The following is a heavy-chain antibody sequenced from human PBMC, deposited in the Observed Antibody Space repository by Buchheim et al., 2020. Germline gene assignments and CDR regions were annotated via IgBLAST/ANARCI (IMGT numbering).Heavy chain of an antibody. CDR2: INPMFDTP. CDR1: GGTLYSYA. V-gene: IGHV1-69*01. CDR3: ATSGYDYPYYFDY. Sequence: QVQLVQSGAEVKKPGSSVKVSCKASGGTLYSYAISWVRQAPGQGLEWMGGINPMFDTPNYAQNFQGRLTITADESTSIAYMELRSLGSEDTAVYYCATSGYDYPYYFDYWGQGTL. D-gene: IGHD5-12*01. J-gene: IGHJ4*02.